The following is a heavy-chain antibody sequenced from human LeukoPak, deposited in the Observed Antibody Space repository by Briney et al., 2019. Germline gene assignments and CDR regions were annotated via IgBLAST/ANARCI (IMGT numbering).Heavy chain of an antibody. Sequence: SETLSLTCTVFGGSISSGSYYWSWIRQPAGKGLEWIGRIYTSGSTNYNPSLKSRVTISVDTSKNQFSLKLSSVTAADTAVYYCARALGYSYGSLNWFDPWGQGTLVTVSS. CDR1: GGSISSGSYY. CDR2: IYTSGST. CDR3: ARALGYSYGSLNWFDP. V-gene: IGHV4-61*02. J-gene: IGHJ5*02. D-gene: IGHD5-18*01.